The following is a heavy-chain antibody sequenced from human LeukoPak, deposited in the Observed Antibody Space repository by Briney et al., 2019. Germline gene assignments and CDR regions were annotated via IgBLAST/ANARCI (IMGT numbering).Heavy chain of an antibody. Sequence: SETLSLTCTVSGGSISSSSYYWGWIRQPPGKGLEWIGSIYYSGSTYYNPSLKSRVTISVDTSKNQFSLKLSSVTAADTAVYYCARHLRSIGYSSSWYMNYYYMDVWGKGTTVTISS. V-gene: IGHV4-39*01. CDR3: ARHLRSIGYSSSWYMNYYYMDV. D-gene: IGHD6-13*01. CDR2: IYYSGST. CDR1: GGSISSSSYY. J-gene: IGHJ6*03.